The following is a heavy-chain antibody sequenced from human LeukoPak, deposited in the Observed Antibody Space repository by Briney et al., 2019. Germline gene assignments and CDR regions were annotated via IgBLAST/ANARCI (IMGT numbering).Heavy chain of an antibody. Sequence: PSQTLSLACTVSGGSISSGGYYWSGIRQPPGKGVERIGYIYHSGSTYYNPSLKSRVTISVDRSKNQFSLKLSSVTAADTAVYYCARGGVNYGDYRGEIDYWGQGTLVTVSS. V-gene: IGHV4-30-2*01. CDR3: ARGGVNYGDYRGEIDY. CDR1: GGSISSGGYY. D-gene: IGHD4-17*01. J-gene: IGHJ4*02. CDR2: IYHSGST.